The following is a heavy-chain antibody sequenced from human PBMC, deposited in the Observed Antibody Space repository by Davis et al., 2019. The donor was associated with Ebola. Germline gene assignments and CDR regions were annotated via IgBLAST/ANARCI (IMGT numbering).Heavy chain of an antibody. CDR3: ARQEALYGSIDN. CDR2: IYSGDSDT. V-gene: IGHV5-51*01. Sequence: GESLKISCKGSGYSLTTYWIAWVRQMPGKGLEWMGIIYSGDSDTRYRPSFEGQVTISVDRSINTAYLQWSSLKASDSAMYYCARQEALYGSIDNWGQGTLVTVSS. J-gene: IGHJ4*02. D-gene: IGHD6-13*01. CDR1: GYSLTTYW.